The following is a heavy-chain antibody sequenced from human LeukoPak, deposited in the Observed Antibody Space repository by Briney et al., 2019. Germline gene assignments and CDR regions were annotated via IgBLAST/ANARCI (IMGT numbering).Heavy chain of an antibody. D-gene: IGHD5-18*01. J-gene: IGHJ6*02. Sequence: SETLSLTCAVYGGSFSGYYWSWIRQPPGKGLEWIGEINHSGSTNYNPSLKSRVTISVDTSKNQFSLKLSSVTAADTAVYYCARHVPRGYSYGFRPAYYYYGMDVWGQGTTVTVSS. CDR3: ARHVPRGYSYGFRPAYYYYGMDV. CDR1: GGSFSGYY. CDR2: INHSGST. V-gene: IGHV4-34*01.